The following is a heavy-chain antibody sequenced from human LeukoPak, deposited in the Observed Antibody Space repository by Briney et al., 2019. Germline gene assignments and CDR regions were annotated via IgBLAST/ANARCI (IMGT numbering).Heavy chain of an antibody. CDR1: GGSVSSGSYY. V-gene: IGHV4-61*01. J-gene: IGHJ4*02. D-gene: IGHD6-13*01. Sequence: PSETLSLTCTVSGGSVSSGSYYWSWIRQPPGKGLEWIGHVHNSGSTDFNSSLRSRVTISVDTSKNQFSLELTSVTSADTAVYYCARGYSSSPDYWGQGTLVTVSS. CDR2: VHNSGST. CDR3: ARGYSSSPDY.